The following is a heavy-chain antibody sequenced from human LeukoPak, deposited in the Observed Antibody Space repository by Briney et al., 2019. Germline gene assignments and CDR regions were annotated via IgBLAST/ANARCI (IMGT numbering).Heavy chain of an antibody. Sequence: PGGSLRLSCAASGFTVSSNYMSWVRQAPGKGLEWVSVIYSGGSTYYADSVKGRFTISRDNSKNTLYLQMNSLRAEDTAVYYCARAYRGRSYYYYYYMDVWGKGTTVTISS. CDR3: ARAYRGRSYYYYYYMDV. D-gene: IGHD3-16*02. V-gene: IGHV3-66*01. CDR1: GFTVSSNY. J-gene: IGHJ6*03. CDR2: IYSGGST.